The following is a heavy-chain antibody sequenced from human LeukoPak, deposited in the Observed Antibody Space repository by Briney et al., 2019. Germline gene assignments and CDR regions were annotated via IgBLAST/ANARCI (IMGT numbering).Heavy chain of an antibody. J-gene: IGHJ4*02. D-gene: IGHD6-13*01. V-gene: IGHV1-2*02. CDR2: INPNSGGT. CDR1: GYTFTGYY. CDR3: ARVGAAATSRFYYFDY. Sequence: ASVKVSCKASGYTFTGYYMHWVRQAPGQGLEGMGWINPNSGGTNYAQKFQGRVTMTRDTSISTAYMELSRLRSDDTAVYYCARVGAAATSRFYYFDYWGQGTLVTVSS.